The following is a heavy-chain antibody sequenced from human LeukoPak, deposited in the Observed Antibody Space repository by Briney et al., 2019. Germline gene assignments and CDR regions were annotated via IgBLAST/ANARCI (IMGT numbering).Heavy chain of an antibody. CDR1: GFTFSSYA. J-gene: IGHJ4*02. CDR3: ARQEYSSSWYYFDY. Sequence: PGGSLRLSCAAPGFTFSSYAMSWVRRAPGKGLEWVSAISGSGGSTYYADSVKGRFTISRDNSKNTLYLQMNSLRAEDTAVYYCARQEYSSSWYYFDYWGQGTLVTVSS. CDR2: ISGSGGST. V-gene: IGHV3-23*01. D-gene: IGHD6-13*01.